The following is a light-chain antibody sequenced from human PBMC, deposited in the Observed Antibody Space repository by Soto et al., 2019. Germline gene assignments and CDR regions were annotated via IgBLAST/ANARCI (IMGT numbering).Light chain of an antibody. CDR2: WAS. J-gene: IGKJ4*01. V-gene: IGKV4-1*01. Sequence: DIVMTQSPDSLAVSLGERATINCKSSQSVLYSSNNKNYLAWYQQKPGQPPKLLIYWASTRESGVPDRFSGSRSGTDFTLTISSLPAEDVDVYYCQQYYSNPLTFGGGTKVEIK. CDR3: QQYYSNPLT. CDR1: QSVLYSSNNKNY.